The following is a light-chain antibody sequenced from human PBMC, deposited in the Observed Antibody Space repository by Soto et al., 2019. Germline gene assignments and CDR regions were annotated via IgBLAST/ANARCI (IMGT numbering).Light chain of an antibody. J-gene: IGLJ1*01. CDR2: VVS. CDR1: SSDVGGYNY. Sequence: QSVLAQPASVSGSPGPAIAISCTGTSSDVGGYNYVSWHQQHPGKAPKVLISVVSNRPSGVSNRFSGSKSGNTASLTISGLQAEDEAEYYCSSYRSGGTFVFGSGTKV. CDR3: SSYRSGGTFV. V-gene: IGLV2-14*01.